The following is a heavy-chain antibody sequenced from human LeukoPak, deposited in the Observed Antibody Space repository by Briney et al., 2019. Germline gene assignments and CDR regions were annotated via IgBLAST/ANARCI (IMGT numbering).Heavy chain of an antibody. CDR3: ARDGTTGTHNWFDP. D-gene: IGHD1-1*01. V-gene: IGHV1-2*04. Sequence: ASVKVSCKASGYTFTGYYMHWVRQAPGQGLEWMGWVNPNSGGTNYAQKFQGWVTMTRDTSISTAYMELSRLRSDDTAVYYCARDGTTGTHNWFDPWGQGTLVTVSS. CDR1: GYTFTGYY. J-gene: IGHJ5*02. CDR2: VNPNSGGT.